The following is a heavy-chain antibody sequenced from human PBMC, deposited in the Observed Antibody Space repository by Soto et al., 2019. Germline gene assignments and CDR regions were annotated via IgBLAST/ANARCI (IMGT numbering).Heavy chain of an antibody. Sequence: ASVKVSFKASGYTFTSYGISWVRQAPGQGLEWMGWISAYNGNTNYAQKLQGRVTMTTDTSTSTAYMELRSLRSDDTAVYYCARDIVVVVAATRGAFDIWGQGTMVTVSS. V-gene: IGHV1-18*04. CDR2: ISAYNGNT. D-gene: IGHD2-15*01. CDR3: ARDIVVVVAATRGAFDI. CDR1: GYTFTSYG. J-gene: IGHJ3*02.